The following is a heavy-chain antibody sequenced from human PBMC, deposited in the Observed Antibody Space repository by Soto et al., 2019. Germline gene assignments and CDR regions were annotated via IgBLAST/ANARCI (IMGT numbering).Heavy chain of an antibody. J-gene: IGHJ4*02. V-gene: IGHV3-33*01. Sequence: QVQLVESGGGVVQPGRSLRLSCAASGFTFSSYGMHWVRQAPGKGLEWVAVIWYDGSNKYYADSVKGRFTISRDNSKNMLYLQMNSLRAEDTAVYYCARDSSGWYSFYYDSSGYFDYWGQGTLVTVSS. D-gene: IGHD3-22*01. CDR3: ARDSSGWYSFYYDSSGYFDY. CDR2: IWYDGSNK. CDR1: GFTFSSYG.